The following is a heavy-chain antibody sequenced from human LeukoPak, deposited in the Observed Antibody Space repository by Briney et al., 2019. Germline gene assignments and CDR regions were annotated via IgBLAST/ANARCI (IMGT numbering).Heavy chain of an antibody. V-gene: IGHV4-39*01. J-gene: IGHJ4*02. CDR1: GGSISSSFYY. CDR3: ARLRDGRWLLEY. CDR2: IYHSGST. Sequence: SETLSLTCTVSGGSISSSFYYWGWIRQPPGTGLEWIGSIYHSGSTYYNPSLKSRVTISEDRSKNQFSLKLSSVTAADTAVYYCARLRDGRWLLEYWGQGTLVTVSS. D-gene: IGHD5-24*01.